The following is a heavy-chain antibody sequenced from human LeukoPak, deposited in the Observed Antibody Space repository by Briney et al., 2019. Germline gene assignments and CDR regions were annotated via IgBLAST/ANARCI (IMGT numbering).Heavy chain of an antibody. V-gene: IGHV4-61*01. J-gene: IGHJ4*02. CDR1: GGSVSSGSYY. Sequence: SETLSLTCTVSGGSVSSGSYYWSWIRQPPGKGLEWIGYIYYSGSTNYNPSLKSRVTISVDTSKNQFSLKLSSVTAADTAVYYCARAGRSDGWYFDYWGQGTLVTVSS. CDR2: IYYSGST. CDR3: ARAGRSDGWYFDY. D-gene: IGHD6-19*01.